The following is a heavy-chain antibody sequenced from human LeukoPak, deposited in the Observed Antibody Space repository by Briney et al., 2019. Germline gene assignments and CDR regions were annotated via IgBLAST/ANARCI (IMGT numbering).Heavy chain of an antibody. J-gene: IGHJ4*02. V-gene: IGHV3-23*01. CDR1: GFTFRSYA. Sequence: GGSLRLSCAASGFTFRSYAMSWVRQAPGKGLEWVSGITGSGGATYYADSVKGRFTISRDNSKNTLYLQMNSLRAEDTAVYYCASVDDYKKFDYWGQGTLVAVSS. CDR2: ITGSGGAT. CDR3: ASVDDYKKFDY. D-gene: IGHD4-4*01.